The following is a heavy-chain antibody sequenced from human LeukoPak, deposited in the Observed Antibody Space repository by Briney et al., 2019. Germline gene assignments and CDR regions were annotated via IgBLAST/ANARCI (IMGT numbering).Heavy chain of an antibody. V-gene: IGHV4-59*01. CDR2: ITYTGST. Sequence: SETLSLTCNVSVDSIRDYYWSWVRQPPGKGLEWIGYITYTGSTNYNPSLKSRLTMSIDTSNKRFSLSLSSVTSADTAVYFCARALGVLSGVFDLWGQGAMVIVSS. CDR3: ARALGVLSGVFDL. D-gene: IGHD3-10*01. CDR1: VDSIRDYY. J-gene: IGHJ3*01.